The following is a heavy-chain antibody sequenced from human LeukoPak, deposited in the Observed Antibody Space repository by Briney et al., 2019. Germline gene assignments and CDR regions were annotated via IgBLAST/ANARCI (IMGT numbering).Heavy chain of an antibody. V-gene: IGHV3-23*01. J-gene: IGHJ4*02. Sequence: GGSLRLSCAASGFTFSSYAMSWVRQAPGKGLEWVSAISGSGGSTYYADSVKGRFTISRDNSKNTLYLQMNSLRAEDTAVYYCAKPPFLEWLEGNFFDYWGQGTLVTVSS. CDR3: AKPPFLEWLEGNFFDY. D-gene: IGHD3-3*02. CDR2: ISGSGGST. CDR1: GFTFSSYA.